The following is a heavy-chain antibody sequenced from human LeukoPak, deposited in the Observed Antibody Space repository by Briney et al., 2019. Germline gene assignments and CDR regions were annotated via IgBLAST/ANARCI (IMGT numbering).Heavy chain of an antibody. CDR2: IFGGGDTT. Sequence: GGSLRLSCAASGFPFSSYAMNWVRQAPGKGLEWVSIIFGGGDTTYYADSVKGRFTVSRDNSKNMLYLQMNSLRAEDTAVYYCAELGITMIGGVWGKGTTVTISS. CDR1: GFPFSSYA. CDR3: AELGITMIGGV. D-gene: IGHD3-10*02. J-gene: IGHJ6*04. V-gene: IGHV3-23*01.